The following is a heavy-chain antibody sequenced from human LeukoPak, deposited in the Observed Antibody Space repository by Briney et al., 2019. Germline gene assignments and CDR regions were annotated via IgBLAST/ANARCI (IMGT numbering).Heavy chain of an antibody. CDR3: ARGSMVRGVIIHYYYMDV. CDR1: GYSISSGYY. V-gene: IGHV4-61*02. J-gene: IGHJ6*03. CDR2: IYTSGST. D-gene: IGHD3-10*01. Sequence: SETLSLTCTVSGYSISSGYYWSWIRQPAGKGLEWIGRIYTSGSTNYNPSLKSRVTISVDTSKNQFSLKLSSVTAADTAVYYCARGSMVRGVIIHYYYMDVWGKGTTVTISS.